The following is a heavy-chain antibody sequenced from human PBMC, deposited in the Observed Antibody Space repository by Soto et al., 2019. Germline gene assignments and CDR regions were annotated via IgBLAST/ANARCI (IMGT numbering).Heavy chain of an antibody. D-gene: IGHD6-19*01. Sequence: QVHLVESGGGVVQPGRSLRLSCAASGFTFRTYGMHWVRQAPGKGLEWVAFMSYDGRQKYYADSVKGRFTISRDNSKNTLDLQMNSLATEDTAVYFCSQEAPGGWHFFDHWGQGTLVTVSS. CDR3: SQEAPGGWHFFDH. J-gene: IGHJ4*02. CDR2: MSYDGRQK. V-gene: IGHV3-30*18. CDR1: GFTFRTYG.